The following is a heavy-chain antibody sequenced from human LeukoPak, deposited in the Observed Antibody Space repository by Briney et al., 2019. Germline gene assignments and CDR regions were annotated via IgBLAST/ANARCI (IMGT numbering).Heavy chain of an antibody. D-gene: IGHD3-10*01. CDR3: ARGVRFGELPFDY. J-gene: IGHJ4*02. V-gene: IGHV4-4*02. CDR2: IYHSGST. CDR1: GGSISSSNW. Sequence: SETLSLTCAVSGGSISSSNWWSWVRQPPGKGLGWIGEIYHSGSTNYNPSLKSRVTISVDTSKNQFSLKLSSVTAADTAVYYCARGVRFGELPFDYWGQGTLVTVSS.